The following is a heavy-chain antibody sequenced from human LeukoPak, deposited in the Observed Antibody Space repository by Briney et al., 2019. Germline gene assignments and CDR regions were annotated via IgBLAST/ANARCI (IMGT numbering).Heavy chain of an antibody. CDR2: ISGSGGST. CDR1: GFTFSSYA. D-gene: IGHD3-10*01. Sequence: PGGSLRLSCAASGFTFSSYAMSWVRQAPGKGLEWVSAISGSGGSTYYADSVKGRFTISRDNSKNTLYLQMNSLRAEDTAVYYCAKNQPLAITTVREVFDYWGQGTLVTVSS. J-gene: IGHJ4*02. CDR3: AKNQPLAITTVREVFDY. V-gene: IGHV3-23*01.